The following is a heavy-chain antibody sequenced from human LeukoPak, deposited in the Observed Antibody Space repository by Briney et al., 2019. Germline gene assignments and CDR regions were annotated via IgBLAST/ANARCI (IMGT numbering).Heavy chain of an antibody. CDR2: IGGSGDST. D-gene: IGHD3-9*01. J-gene: IGHJ4*02. CDR3: AKEADDWYPRPFDY. V-gene: IGHV3-23*01. Sequence: GGSLRLSCAASGFTFSSYAMTWVRQAPGKGLEWVSAIGGSGDSTYYADSVKGRFTISRDNSKDTLYLQMNSLTAEDTAVYYCAKEADDWYPRPFDYWGQGTLVTVSS. CDR1: GFTFSSYA.